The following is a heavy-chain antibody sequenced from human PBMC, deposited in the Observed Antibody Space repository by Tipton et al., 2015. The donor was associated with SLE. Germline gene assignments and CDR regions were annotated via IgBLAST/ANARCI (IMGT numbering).Heavy chain of an antibody. D-gene: IGHD3-3*01. J-gene: IGHJ4*02. CDR2: INPSGGST. CDR3: SFGVVNDFDY. CDR1: GYTFTGYY. V-gene: IGHV1-46*01. Sequence: QLVQSGAEVKKPGASVEVSCKASGYTFTGYYMHWVRQAPGQGLEWMGIINPSGGSTSYAQKFQGRVTMTRDTSTSTVYMELSSLRSEDTAVYYCSFGVVNDFDYWGQGTLVTVSS.